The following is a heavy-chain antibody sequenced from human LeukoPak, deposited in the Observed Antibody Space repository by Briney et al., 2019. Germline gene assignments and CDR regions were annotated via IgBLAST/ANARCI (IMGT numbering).Heavy chain of an antibody. CDR3: ARGLLGAPTSCFDY. D-gene: IGHD1-26*01. CDR1: GFTFSSYG. Sequence: PGGSLRLSCAASGFTFSSYGMHWVRQAPGKGLEWVAFIRYDGSNKYYADSVKGRFTISRDNSKNTLYLQMNSLRAEDTAVYYCARGLLGAPTSCFDYWGQGTLVTVSS. J-gene: IGHJ4*02. V-gene: IGHV3-30*02. CDR2: IRYDGSNK.